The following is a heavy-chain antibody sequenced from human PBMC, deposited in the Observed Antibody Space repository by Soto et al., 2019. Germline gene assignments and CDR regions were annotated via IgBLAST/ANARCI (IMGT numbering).Heavy chain of an antibody. CDR3: AKDAGTVTNAGAFDI. CDR2: ISGSGGST. Sequence: GGSLRLSCAASGFTFSSYAMSWVRQAPGKGLEWVSAISGSGGSTYYADSVKGQFTISRDNSKNTLYLKVNSLRAEDTAVYYCAKDAGTVTNAGAFDIWGQGTMVTVSS. V-gene: IGHV3-23*01. D-gene: IGHD4-17*01. J-gene: IGHJ3*02. CDR1: GFTFSSYA.